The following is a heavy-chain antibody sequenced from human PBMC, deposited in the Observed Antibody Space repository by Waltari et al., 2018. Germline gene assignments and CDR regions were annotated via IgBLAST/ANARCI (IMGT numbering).Heavy chain of an antibody. J-gene: IGHJ4*02. Sequence: EVQLLESGGGLVQPGGSLRLSCAASGFTFSSYAMSWVRQAPGKGLEWVSAIRGSGGSTYYADSVKGRFTISRDNSKNTLYLQMNSLRAEDTAVYYCAKASRAITMVRGVITYWGQGTLVTVSS. CDR3: AKASRAITMVRGVITY. V-gene: IGHV3-23*01. D-gene: IGHD3-10*01. CDR1: GFTFSSYA. CDR2: IRGSGGST.